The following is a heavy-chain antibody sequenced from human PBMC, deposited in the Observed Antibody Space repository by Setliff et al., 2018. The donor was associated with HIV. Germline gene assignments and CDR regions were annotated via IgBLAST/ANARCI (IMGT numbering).Heavy chain of an antibody. V-gene: IGHV3-7*03. CDR1: GFAFSDFS. CDR3: ALMLRGIPF. Sequence: GGSLRLSCAASGFAFSDFSMSWVRQAPGKGLEWVAKIKNDGSEKYNVDSVEGRFTISRDNAKNSLYLEMNSLTVEDTAIYYCALMLRGIPFWGRGTLVTVSS. J-gene: IGHJ4*02. D-gene: IGHD3-10*01. CDR2: IKNDGSEK.